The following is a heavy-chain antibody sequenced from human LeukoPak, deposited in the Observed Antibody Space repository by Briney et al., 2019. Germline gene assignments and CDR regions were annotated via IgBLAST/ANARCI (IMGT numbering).Heavy chain of an antibody. J-gene: IGHJ4*02. CDR3: ARDVVGATYFD. D-gene: IGHD1-26*01. CDR2: ISNNGGYT. Sequence: GGSLRLSCAASGFTFSSSAMSWVRQAPGKGLEWVSAISNNGGYTYYADSVRGRFTISRENAQNSLFLQMNSLRAEDTAVYYCARDVVGATYFDWGQGTLVTVSS. CDR1: GFTFSSSA. V-gene: IGHV3-23*01.